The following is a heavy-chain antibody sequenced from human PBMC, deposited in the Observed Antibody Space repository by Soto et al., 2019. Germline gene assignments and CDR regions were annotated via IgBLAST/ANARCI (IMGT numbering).Heavy chain of an antibody. J-gene: IGHJ3*02. CDR2: IKQDGSEK. D-gene: IGHD3-10*01. Sequence: GWSLSLSCASSGFTFISYWMSWVRQAPGKGLEWVANIKQDGSEKYYVDSVKGRFTISRDNAKNSLYLQMNSLRAEDTAVYYCARERRITHAFDIWGQGTMVTVSS. V-gene: IGHV3-7*03. CDR3: ARERRITHAFDI. CDR1: GFTFISYW.